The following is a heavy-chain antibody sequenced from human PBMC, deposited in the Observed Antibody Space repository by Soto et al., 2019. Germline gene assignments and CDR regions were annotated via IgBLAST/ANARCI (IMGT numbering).Heavy chain of an antibody. V-gene: IGHV1-69*01. CDR1: GGTFGRNP. CDR3: ARPQGSGWRFNALDF. Sequence: QVVLVQSGAEVKNPGSSVKVSCKASGGTFGRNPINWVRQAPGQGFEWMGGIIPMFDTANHAQKFRDRIMITADESTNIAYLELKELRSEDTAIYYCARPQGSGWRFNALDFWGQGTMVTVSS. J-gene: IGHJ3*01. D-gene: IGHD6-19*01. CDR2: IIPMFDTA.